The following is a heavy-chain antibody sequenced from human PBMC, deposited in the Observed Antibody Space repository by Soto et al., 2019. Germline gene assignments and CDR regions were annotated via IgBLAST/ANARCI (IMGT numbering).Heavy chain of an antibody. CDR3: ARAIYCSSTSCRSRVYYYGMDV. CDR2: IYYSGST. CDR1: GGSISSGDYY. Sequence: SETLSLTCTVSGGSISSGDYYWSWIRQPPGKGLEWIGYIYYSGSTYYNPSLKSRVTISVDTSKNQFSLKLSSVTAADTAVYYCARAIYCSSTSCRSRVYYYGMDVWGQGTTVTVSS. V-gene: IGHV4-30-4*02. D-gene: IGHD2-2*01. J-gene: IGHJ6*02.